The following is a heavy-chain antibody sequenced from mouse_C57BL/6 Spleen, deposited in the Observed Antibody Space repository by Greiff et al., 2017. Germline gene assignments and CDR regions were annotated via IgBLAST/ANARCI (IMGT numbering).Heavy chain of an antibody. CDR3: ARWGIFYYGSSWFAY. Sequence: QVQLQQPGAELVKPGASVKMSCKASGYTFTSYWITWVKQRPGQGLEWIGDIYPGSGSTNYNEQFKSKATLTVDTSSSTAYMPLSSLTSEDSAVYYCARWGIFYYGSSWFAYWGQGTLVTVSA. D-gene: IGHD1-1*01. V-gene: IGHV1-55*01. CDR1: GYTFTSYW. J-gene: IGHJ3*01. CDR2: IYPGSGST.